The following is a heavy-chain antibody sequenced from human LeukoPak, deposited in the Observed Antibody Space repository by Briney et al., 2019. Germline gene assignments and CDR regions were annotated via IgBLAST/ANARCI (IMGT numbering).Heavy chain of an antibody. J-gene: IGHJ4*02. CDR1: GFTFSGYG. D-gene: IGHD2-2*02. CDR3: AKEVGSRIPFDY. Sequence: AGGSLRLSCAASGFTFSGYGMSWVRQAPGKGLEYVSAISASGANTYYADSVKGRFTISRDNSKNTLFLQMNSLRAEDTALYYCAKEVGSRIPFDYWGQGTLVTVSS. CDR2: ISASGANT. V-gene: IGHV3-23*01.